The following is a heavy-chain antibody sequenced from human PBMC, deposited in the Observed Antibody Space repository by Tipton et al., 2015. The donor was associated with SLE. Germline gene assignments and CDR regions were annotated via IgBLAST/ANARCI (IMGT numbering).Heavy chain of an antibody. Sequence: TLSLTCAVSSGSISSSGYSWSWIRQPPGKGLEWIGYIYHSGSTYYNPSLKSRVTISVDRSKNQFSLKLSSVTAADTAVYYCAREFSGSYWSAFDIWGQGKMVTVSS. V-gene: IGHV4-30-2*01. CDR1: SGSISSSGYS. CDR3: AREFSGSYWSAFDI. J-gene: IGHJ3*02. CDR2: IYHSGST. D-gene: IGHD1-26*01.